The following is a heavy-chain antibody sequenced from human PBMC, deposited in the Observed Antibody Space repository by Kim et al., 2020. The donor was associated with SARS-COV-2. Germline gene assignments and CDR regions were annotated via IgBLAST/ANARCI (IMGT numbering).Heavy chain of an antibody. CDR2: ISAYNGNT. CDR3: ARDGQFPPPRSRLIDY. Sequence: ASVKVSCKASGYTFTSYGISWVRQAPGQGLEWMGWISAYNGNTNYAQKLQGRVTMTTDTSTSTAYMELRSLRSDDTAVYYCARDGQFPPPRSRLIDYWGQGTLVTVSS. V-gene: IGHV1-18*04. J-gene: IGHJ4*02. D-gene: IGHD2-21*01. CDR1: GYTFTSYG.